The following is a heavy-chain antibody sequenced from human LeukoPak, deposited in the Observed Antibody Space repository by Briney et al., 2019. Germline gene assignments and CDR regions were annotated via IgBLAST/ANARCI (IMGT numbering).Heavy chain of an antibody. D-gene: IGHD3-9*01. CDR3: ARDTTVLRYFDWFTPGFDAFDI. Sequence: GGSLRLSCAASGFTFSSYSMNWVRQAPGKGLEWVSSISSSSYIYYADSVKGRFTISRDNAKNSLYLQMNSLRAEDTAVYYCARDTTVLRYFDWFTPGFDAFDIWGQGTMVTVSS. J-gene: IGHJ3*02. CDR1: GFTFSSYS. V-gene: IGHV3-21*01. CDR2: ISSSSYI.